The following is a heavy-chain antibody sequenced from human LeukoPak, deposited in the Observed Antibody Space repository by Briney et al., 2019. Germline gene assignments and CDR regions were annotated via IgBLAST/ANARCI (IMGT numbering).Heavy chain of an antibody. CDR3: ARPDYGGMDV. CDR2: IYPDDSDT. J-gene: IGHJ6*02. Sequence: GESLKISCEASGYNFPIYWIGWVRQMPGKGLEWMAIIYPDDSDTRYSPSFQGHVTISADKSISTAYLQWSSLKASDTAMYYCARPDYGGMDVWGQGTTVTVSS. CDR1: GYNFPIYW. V-gene: IGHV5-51*01.